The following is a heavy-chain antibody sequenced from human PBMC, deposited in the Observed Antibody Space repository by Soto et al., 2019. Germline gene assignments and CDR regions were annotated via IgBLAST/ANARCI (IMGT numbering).Heavy chain of an antibody. V-gene: IGHV4-31*03. CDR2: IFNSGSA. J-gene: IGHJ4*02. CDR1: VAATFTGSYY. Sequence: PSETLSLPCSLPVAATFTGSYYWSWIRQSPGKGLECLGYIFNSGSAYYNPSLKSRVSIAIDTSKDEFSLTVNSVTAADTAVYFCARGYSGYDYNFDDWGQGISVTVSS. D-gene: IGHD6-13*01. CDR3: ARGYSGYDYNFDD.